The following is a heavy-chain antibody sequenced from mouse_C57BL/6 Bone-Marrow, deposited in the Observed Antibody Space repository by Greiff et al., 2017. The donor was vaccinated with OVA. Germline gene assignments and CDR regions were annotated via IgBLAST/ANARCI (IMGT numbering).Heavy chain of an antibody. CDR1: GFTFSSYA. CDR3: ARDRTRPMDY. CDR2: ISDGGSYT. J-gene: IGHJ4*01. Sequence: EVQVVEPGGGLVKPGGSLKLSCAASGFTFSSYAMSWVRQTPEKRLEWVATISDGGSYTYYPDNVKGRITISRDNAKNNLYLQLSHLKSEDTAMYYCARDRTRPMDYWGQGTSVTVSS. V-gene: IGHV5-4*01.